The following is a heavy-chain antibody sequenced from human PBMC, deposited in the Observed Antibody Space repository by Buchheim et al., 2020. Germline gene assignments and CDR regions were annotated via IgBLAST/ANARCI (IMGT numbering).Heavy chain of an antibody. CDR2: ISDSGGST. Sequence: EVQLLESGGGLVQPGGSLRLSCAASGFSFSSYAMSWVRQAPGKGLEWVSGISDSGGSTYYADSVKGRFTISRDNSKYTLYVQMNSLRVEDTAVYYCAKGTEYYYDSSGYTLFDYWGQGTL. CDR3: AKGTEYYYDSSGYTLFDY. CDR1: GFSFSSYA. J-gene: IGHJ4*02. D-gene: IGHD3-22*01. V-gene: IGHV3-23*01.